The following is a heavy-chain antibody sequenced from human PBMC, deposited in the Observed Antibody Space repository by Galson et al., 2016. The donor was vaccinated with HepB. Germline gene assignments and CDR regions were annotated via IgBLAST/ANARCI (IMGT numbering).Heavy chain of an antibody. CDR2: IGAFNGET. V-gene: IGHV1-18*01. CDR1: GYSFSTFG. CDR3: ARDRGFDEDTFDM. J-gene: IGHJ3*02. D-gene: IGHD3-10*01. Sequence: SVKVSCKASGYSFSTFGISWVRQAPGQGLEWMGWIGAFNGETNYAEKFQGRVTMTTDTSTSTAHMELRRLRPDDTAVYYCARDRGFDEDTFDMWGKGTMVNV.